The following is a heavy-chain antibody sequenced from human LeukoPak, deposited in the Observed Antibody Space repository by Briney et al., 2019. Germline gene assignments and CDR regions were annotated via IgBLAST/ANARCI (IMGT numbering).Heavy chain of an antibody. D-gene: IGHD3-22*01. Sequence: SVKGSCKASGGTFSSYAISWVRQAPGQGLEWMGGIIPIFGTANYAQRFQGRVTITADESTSTAYMELSSLRSEDTAVYYCARDGVPEGYYDSSGWYYFDYWGQGTLVTVSS. CDR3: ARDGVPEGYYDSSGWYYFDY. J-gene: IGHJ4*02. CDR1: GGTFSSYA. V-gene: IGHV1-69*13. CDR2: IIPIFGTA.